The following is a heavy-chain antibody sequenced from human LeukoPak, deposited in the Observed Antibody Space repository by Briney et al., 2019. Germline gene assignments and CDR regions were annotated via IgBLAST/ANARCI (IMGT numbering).Heavy chain of an antibody. CDR3: TRDTAGIAASVSGG. J-gene: IGHJ4*02. D-gene: IGHD6-13*01. CDR1: GFSVSHNY. CDR2: IYIGGNT. Sequence: GGSLRLSCTASGFSVSHNYMNWVRQAPGKGLEWVALIYIGGNTHYADSVKGRFTISRDNSKNTLYLQMSSLRVEDTAVYYCTRDTAGIAASVSGGWGQGTLVTVSS. V-gene: IGHV3-53*01.